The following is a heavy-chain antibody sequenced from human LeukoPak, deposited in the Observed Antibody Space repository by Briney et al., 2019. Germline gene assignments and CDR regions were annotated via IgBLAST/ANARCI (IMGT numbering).Heavy chain of an antibody. CDR2: ISGSGGST. J-gene: IGHJ4*02. V-gene: IGHV3-23*01. Sequence: GGSLRLSCATSGFTFSSSTMSWVRQAPGEGLEWVSGISGSGGSTSYADSVKGRFTISRDTSKNTLHLQMNSLRADDTAVYYCAKERGSYDPIDYWGQGTLVTVSS. CDR3: AKERGSYDPIDY. CDR1: GFTFSSST. D-gene: IGHD1-26*01.